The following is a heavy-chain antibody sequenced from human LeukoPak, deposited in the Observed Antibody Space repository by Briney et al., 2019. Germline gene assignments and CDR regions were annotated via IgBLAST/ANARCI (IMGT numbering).Heavy chain of an antibody. J-gene: IGHJ4*02. Sequence: GGSLRLSCAASGFIFSGYVMGWVRQAPGRGRKGVSSISVGGGDTFASDSVKGRFTITRENSKNTLYLQMTGLRVEDTAVYFCAKLNLGEMAYFDSWGQGTLVTVSS. CDR2: ISVGGGDT. V-gene: IGHV3-23*01. D-gene: IGHD3-16*01. CDR3: AKLNLGEMAYFDS. CDR1: GFIFSGYV.